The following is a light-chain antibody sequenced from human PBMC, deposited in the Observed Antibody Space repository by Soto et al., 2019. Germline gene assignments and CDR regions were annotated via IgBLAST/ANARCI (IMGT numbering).Light chain of an antibody. J-gene: IGKJ3*01. CDR2: GAS. Sequence: EIVLTQSPGTLSLSPGERVTLSCRASQSVSSNNLAWYQQRPGQAPRVVIYGASTRATGIPERFSGSGSGTDFTLTISRLEPEDFAVYYCQQYGRSPFTFGPGTKVDIK. CDR1: QSVSSNN. V-gene: IGKV3-20*01. CDR3: QQYGRSPFT.